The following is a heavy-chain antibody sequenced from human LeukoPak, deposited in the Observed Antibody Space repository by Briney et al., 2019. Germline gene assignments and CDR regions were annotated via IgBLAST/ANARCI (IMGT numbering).Heavy chain of an antibody. CDR1: GGSISSSSHH. CDR2: IHFSGTT. CDR3: AIHFQQWLGYFDF. J-gene: IGHJ4*02. Sequence: SETLSLTCTVSGGSISSSSHHWGWIRQPPGKGLEWIGSIHFSGTTHYNPSLKSRVTTSVDTSKNQFSLQLTSVTAADTAVYYCAIHFQQWLGYFDFWGQGTLVTVSS. D-gene: IGHD6-19*01. V-gene: IGHV4-39*01.